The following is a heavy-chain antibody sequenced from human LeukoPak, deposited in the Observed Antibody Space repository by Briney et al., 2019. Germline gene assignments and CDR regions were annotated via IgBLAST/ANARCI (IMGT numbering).Heavy chain of an antibody. CDR3: AKYSVVQRAAGHFDL. D-gene: IGHD6-25*01. V-gene: IGHV3-23*01. Sequence: PGGSLRLSCAASGFIFSNSAMTLVRQAPGKGLEWISSITGSGSNTYYADSVKGRFAISRDNAKNTLYLQMNSLRDEDRAIYYCAKYSVVQRAAGHFDLWGQGTLVTVSS. CDR2: ITGSGSNT. J-gene: IGHJ4*02. CDR1: GFIFSNSA.